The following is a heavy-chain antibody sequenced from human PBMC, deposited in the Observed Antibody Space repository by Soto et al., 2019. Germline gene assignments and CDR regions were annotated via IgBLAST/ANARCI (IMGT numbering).Heavy chain of an antibody. J-gene: IGHJ6*02. D-gene: IGHD1-1*01. CDR1: GFMFNTYW. V-gene: IGHV3-74*01. CDR2: INSDGSGI. CDR3: ARDRSYNMDV. Sequence: EVQLVESGGGLVQPGGSLRLSCAASGFMFNTYWMHWVRQTPGKGLTWVSRINSDGSGINYADSVKGRFTISRDNAKNTLYLQMSSVRAEDSAVYYCARDRSYNMDVWGQGTTVTVSS.